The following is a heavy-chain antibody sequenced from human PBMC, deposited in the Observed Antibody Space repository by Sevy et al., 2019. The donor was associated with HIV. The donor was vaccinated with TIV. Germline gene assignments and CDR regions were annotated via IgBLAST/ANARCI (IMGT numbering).Heavy chain of an antibody. CDR3: ANAYSGSYSHSYLYALDV. V-gene: IGHV3-30*18. CDR2: ISHDGINE. Sequence: GGSLRLSCIGSGFSFSYYGIHWVRQAPGKGLDWVALISHDGINEYYADSVKGRFTISRDISKNTVYLEINSLRNEDTAIYFCANAYSGSYSHSYLYALDVWGQGTTVTVSS. J-gene: IGHJ6*02. CDR1: GFSFSYYG. D-gene: IGHD1-26*01.